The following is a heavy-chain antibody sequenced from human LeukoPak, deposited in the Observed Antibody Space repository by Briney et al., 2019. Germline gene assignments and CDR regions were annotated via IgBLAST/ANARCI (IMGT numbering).Heavy chain of an antibody. CDR2: IKQDGSEK. V-gene: IGHV3-7*01. D-gene: IGHD2-15*01. J-gene: IGHJ3*02. CDR3: ARKQNAGWYAFDI. CDR1: GFTFSSYW. Sequence: GGSLRLSCAASGFTFSSYWMSWVRQAPGKGLEWVANIKQDGSEKYYVDSVKGRFTISRDNAKNSLYLQMNSLRAEDTAVYYCARKQNAGWYAFDIWGQGTMVTVSS.